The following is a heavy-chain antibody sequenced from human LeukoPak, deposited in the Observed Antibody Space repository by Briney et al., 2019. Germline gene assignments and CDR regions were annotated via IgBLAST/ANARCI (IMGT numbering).Heavy chain of an antibody. CDR1: GFTFSSYW. CDR2: IKQDGSEK. D-gene: IGHD3-10*01. CDR3: ARFGSVPFYYYYYYMDV. J-gene: IGHJ6*03. V-gene: IGHV3-7*01. Sequence: GGSLRLSCAASGFTFSSYWMSWVRQAPGKGLEGVANIKQDGSEKYYVDSVKGRFTISRDNAKNSLYLQMNSLRAEDTAVYYCARFGSVPFYYYYYYMDVWGKGTTVTVSS.